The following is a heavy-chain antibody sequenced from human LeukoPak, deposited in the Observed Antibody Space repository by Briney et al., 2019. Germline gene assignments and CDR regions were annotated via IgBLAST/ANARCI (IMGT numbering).Heavy chain of an antibody. CDR3: AKTQWKVGATDYFDY. CDR2: INDNGGQR. Sequence: SGGSLRLSCAASGFAFKNYAMTWVRQAPGKGLQRVSNINDNGGQRHYADSVKGRFTISRDNSKNTLFLQMDSLRAEHTAVYYCAKTQWKVGATDYFDYWGHGILVTVSS. V-gene: IGHV3-23*01. J-gene: IGHJ4*01. D-gene: IGHD1-26*01. CDR1: GFAFKNYA.